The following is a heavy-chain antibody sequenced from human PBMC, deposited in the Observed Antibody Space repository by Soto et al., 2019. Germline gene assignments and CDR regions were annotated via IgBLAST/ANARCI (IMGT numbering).Heavy chain of an antibody. CDR2: ISSSGSST. CDR3: DKAELLSPIAAAGL. V-gene: IGHV3-23*01. J-gene: IGHJ4*02. D-gene: IGHD6-13*01. CDR1: GFTFSSYA. Sequence: EVQLLESGGGLVQPGGSLRLSCAASGFTFSSYAMSWVRQAPGKGLEWVSAISSSGSSTYYADSVKGRFTISRDNSKNTQYSQNNRLSAESTAVYDFDKAELLSPIAAAGLWGQGTLVTVSS.